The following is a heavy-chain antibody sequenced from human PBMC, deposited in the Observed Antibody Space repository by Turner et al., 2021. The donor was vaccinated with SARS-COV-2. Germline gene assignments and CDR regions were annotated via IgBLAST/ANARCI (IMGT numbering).Heavy chain of an antibody. CDR2: IYWDDDK. D-gene: IGHD3-22*01. J-gene: IGHJ4*02. CDR3: AHHIIPMIVAY. CDR1: GFSLSTSGVG. V-gene: IGHV2-5*02. Sequence: QITLKESGHTLVKPTQTLTLTCTFSGFSLSTSGVGVGWIRQPPGKALEWLALIYWDDDKRYSPSLKSRLTITKDTSKNQVVLTMTNMDPVDTATYYYAHHIIPMIVAYWGQGTLVTVSS.